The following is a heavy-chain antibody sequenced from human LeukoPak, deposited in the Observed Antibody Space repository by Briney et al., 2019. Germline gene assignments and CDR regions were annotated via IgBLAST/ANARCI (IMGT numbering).Heavy chain of an antibody. D-gene: IGHD3-22*01. CDR1: GGSFSSGGHY. CDR3: ARALDYYDTSGYYPIHYYFYGMDV. J-gene: IGHJ6*02. V-gene: IGHV4-31*02. Sequence: SQTLSLTCSVSGGSFSSGGHYWSWIRQHPGKGLEWLGYIYNTGNTYYNPPLKSRITISIDTSKNQFSLKLSSVTAADTAVYFCARALDYYDTSGYYPIHYYFYGMDVWGQGTTVTVSS. CDR2: IYNTGNT.